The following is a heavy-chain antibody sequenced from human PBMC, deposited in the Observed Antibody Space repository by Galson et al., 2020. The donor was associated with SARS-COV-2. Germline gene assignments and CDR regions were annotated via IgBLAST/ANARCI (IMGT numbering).Heavy chain of an antibody. D-gene: IGHD3-3*01. CDR3: ARRVRITIFGVVDLSWFDP. CDR1: GGSISSGGYY. CDR2: IYYSGST. Sequence: SETLSLTCTVSGGSISSGGYYWSWIRQHPGKGLEWIGYIYYSGSTYYNPSLKSRVTISVDTSKNQFSLKLSSVTAADTAVYYCARRVRITIFGVVDLSWFDPWGQGTLVTVSS. J-gene: IGHJ5*02. V-gene: IGHV4-31*03.